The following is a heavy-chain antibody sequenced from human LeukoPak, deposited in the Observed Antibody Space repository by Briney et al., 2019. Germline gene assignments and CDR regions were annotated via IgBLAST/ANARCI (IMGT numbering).Heavy chain of an antibody. CDR1: GGSLSGYY. D-gene: IGHD4-17*01. CDR2: INHSGST. J-gene: IGHJ4*02. CDR3: ARSDYGDEYYFDY. Sequence: PSETLSLTCAVYGGSLSGYYWSWIRQPPGKGLEWIGEINHSGSTNYNPSLKSRVTISVDRSKNQFSLKLSSVTAADTAVYYCARSDYGDEYYFDYWGQGTLVTVSS. V-gene: IGHV4-34*01.